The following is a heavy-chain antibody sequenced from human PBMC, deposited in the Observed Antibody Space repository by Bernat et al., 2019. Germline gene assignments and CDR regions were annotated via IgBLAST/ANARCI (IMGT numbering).Heavy chain of an antibody. CDR2: PHYSGST. D-gene: IGHD3-22*01. CDR1: GGSISSSSYY. V-gene: IGHV4-39*01. CDR3: ARHLHYYDSSGYYYYYYGMDV. Sequence: QLQLPESGPGLANPSANIPLTCTVSGGSISSSSYYWGWIRQPPGKGLARPPRPHYSGSTYYNPPPKSRVTIPVDTSKNQFSLKLSSVTAADTAVYYCARHLHYYDSSGYYYYYYGMDVWGQGTTVTVSS. J-gene: IGHJ6*02.